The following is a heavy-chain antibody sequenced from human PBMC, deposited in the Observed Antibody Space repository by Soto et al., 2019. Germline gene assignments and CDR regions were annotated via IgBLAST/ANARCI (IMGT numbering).Heavy chain of an antibody. CDR1: GFAFSSYG. CDR3: ARSPPGVAGRYYFDF. V-gene: IGHV3-33*01. CDR2: IWYDGSNK. J-gene: IGHJ4*02. D-gene: IGHD6-6*01. Sequence: GGSLRLSCAASGFAFSSYGMHWVHQTPGKGLEWVALIWYDGSNKYYADSVKGRFTISRDNSKNTLYLQMHSLRAEDTAVCFCARSPPGVAGRYYFDFWGQGTLVTGSS.